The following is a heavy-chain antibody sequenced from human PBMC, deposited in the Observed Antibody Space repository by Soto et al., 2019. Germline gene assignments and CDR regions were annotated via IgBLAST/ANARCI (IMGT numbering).Heavy chain of an antibody. CDR2: IIPSFGTA. J-gene: IGHJ5*02. Sequence: SVKVSCKASGGTFSSYAISWVRQAPGQGLEWMGGIIPSFGTANYAQKFQGRVTITADESTSTAYMELSSLRSEDTAVYYCARGRITMVRDLNWFDPWGQGTLVTVSS. CDR1: GGTFSSYA. V-gene: IGHV1-69*13. CDR3: ARGRITMVRDLNWFDP. D-gene: IGHD3-10*01.